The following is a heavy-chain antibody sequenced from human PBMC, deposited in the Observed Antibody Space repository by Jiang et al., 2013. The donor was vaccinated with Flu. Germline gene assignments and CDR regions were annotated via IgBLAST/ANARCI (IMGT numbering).Heavy chain of an antibody. J-gene: IGHJ5*01. CDR1: GDSISDNY. CDR3: VRDRRDAFNYNWFDP. V-gene: IGHV4-59*13. D-gene: IGHD5-24*01. CDR2: IHNRET. Sequence: GPGLVKPSETLSLTCTVTGDSISDNYWSWLRQPPGQEMEWIGFIHNRETNYNPSLQRRVSMSLDMANNQFSLSLTSVTAADTAIYYCVRDRRDAFNYNWFDPWGQGTLVTVSS.